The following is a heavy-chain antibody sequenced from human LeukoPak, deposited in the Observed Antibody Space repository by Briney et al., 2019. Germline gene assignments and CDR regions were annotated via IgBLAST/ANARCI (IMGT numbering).Heavy chain of an antibody. D-gene: IGHD2-21*02. J-gene: IGHJ4*02. CDR1: GGSISSGGYY. CDR3: AREPYCGGDCYSGVFD. CDR2: IYYSGST. V-gene: IGHV4-31*03. Sequence: PSETLSLTCTVSGGSISSGGYYWSWIRQHPGKGLEWIGYIYYSGSTYYNPSLKSRVTISVDTSKNQFSLKLSSVTAADTAVYYCAREPYCGGDCYSGVFDWGQGTLVTVSP.